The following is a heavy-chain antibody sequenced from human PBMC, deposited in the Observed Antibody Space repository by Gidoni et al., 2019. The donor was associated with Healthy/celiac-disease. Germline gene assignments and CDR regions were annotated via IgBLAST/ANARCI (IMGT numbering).Heavy chain of an antibody. J-gene: IGHJ3*02. CDR2: IYTSGST. D-gene: IGHD3-3*01. CDR1: GGSISSYY. Sequence: QVQLQESGPGLVKPSETLSLTCPVSGGSISSYYWSWIRQPAGKGLEWIGRIYTSGSTNYNPSLKSRVTMSVDTSKNQFSLKLSSVTAADTAVYYCARSTYYDFWSGGNDAFDIWGQGTMVTVSS. CDR3: ARSTYYDFWSGGNDAFDI. V-gene: IGHV4-4*07.